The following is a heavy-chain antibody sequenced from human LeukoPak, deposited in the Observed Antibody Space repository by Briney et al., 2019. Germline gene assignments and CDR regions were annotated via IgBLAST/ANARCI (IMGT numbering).Heavy chain of an antibody. CDR3: AKAPYGDYREFDY. D-gene: IGHD4-17*01. CDR1: GFTFDDYA. V-gene: IGHV3-9*01. Sequence: GGSLRLSCAASGFTFDDYAMHWVRQAPGKGLEWVSGISWNSGSIGYADSVKGRFTISRDNAKNSLYLQMNSLRAEDTALYYCAKAPYGDYREFDYWGQGTLVTVSS. J-gene: IGHJ4*02. CDR2: ISWNSGSI.